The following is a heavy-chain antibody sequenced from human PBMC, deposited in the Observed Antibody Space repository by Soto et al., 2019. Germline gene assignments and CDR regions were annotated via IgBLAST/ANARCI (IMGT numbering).Heavy chain of an antibody. J-gene: IGHJ3*02. CDR3: ARKAIFGVIIIAFDI. D-gene: IGHD3-3*01. Sequence: GESLKISCNGSGYSFSSYWITWVRQMPGKGPEWMGRIDPSDSYTNYSPSFQGHVTISADKSISTAYLQWSSLKASDTAMYYCARKAIFGVIIIAFDIWGQGTMVTVSS. CDR1: GYSFSSYW. CDR2: IDPSDSYT. V-gene: IGHV5-10-1*01.